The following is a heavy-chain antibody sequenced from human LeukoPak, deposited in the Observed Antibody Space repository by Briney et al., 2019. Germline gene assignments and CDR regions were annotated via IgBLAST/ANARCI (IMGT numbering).Heavy chain of an antibody. D-gene: IGHD2-2*01. Sequence: SETLSLTCAVYGGSFSSYYWTWIRQSPGKGLEWIGEIHHSGSTKYNPSLKSRVTTSVDPSKNQFSLKLSSVPAADTAVYYCARGTSDRRSSSCLDYWGQGSLVTVSS. CDR2: IHHSGST. J-gene: IGHJ4*02. CDR1: GGSFSSYY. CDR3: ARGTSDRRSSSCLDY. V-gene: IGHV4-34*01.